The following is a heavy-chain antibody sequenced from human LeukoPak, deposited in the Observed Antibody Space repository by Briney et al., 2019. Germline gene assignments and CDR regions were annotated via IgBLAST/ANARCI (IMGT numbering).Heavy chain of an antibody. CDR1: GYTFTSYA. D-gene: IGHD3-3*01. CDR2: INTNTGNP. Sequence: ASVKVSCKASGYTFTSYAMNWVRQAPGQGLEWMGWINTNTGNPTYAQGFTGRFVFSLDTSVSTAYLQISSLKAEDTAVYYCASPRPVNTYDFWSGYAYYYYGMDVWGQGTTVTVCS. J-gene: IGHJ6*02. CDR3: ASPRPVNTYDFWSGYAYYYYGMDV. V-gene: IGHV7-4-1*02.